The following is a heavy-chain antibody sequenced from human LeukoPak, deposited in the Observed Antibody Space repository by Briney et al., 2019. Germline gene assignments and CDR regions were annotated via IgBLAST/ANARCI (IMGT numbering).Heavy chain of an antibody. V-gene: IGHV1-3*01. CDR1: GYTFTTYA. D-gene: IGHD1-1*01. Sequence: SVKVSCKASGYTFTTYAIHWVRQAPGQRLEWMAWINAANGNTKYSQNFQGRITISRDTSASTTYMVLSSLRSEDTAVYYCARIGWNYYFDYWGQGTLVTVSS. CDR3: ARIGWNYYFDY. CDR2: INAANGNT. J-gene: IGHJ4*02.